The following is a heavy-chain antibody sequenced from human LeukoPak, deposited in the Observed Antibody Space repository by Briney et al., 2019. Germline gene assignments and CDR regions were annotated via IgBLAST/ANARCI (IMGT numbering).Heavy chain of an antibody. CDR1: GGSFSGYY. J-gene: IGHJ6*03. Sequence: SETLSLTCAVYGGSFSGYYWSWIRQPPGKGLEWIGEINHSGSTNYNPSLKSRATISVDTSKNQFSLKLSSVTAADTAVYYCARWVGSYLDYYYYMDVWGKGTTVTISS. CDR3: ARWVGSYLDYYYYMDV. D-gene: IGHD3-10*01. CDR2: INHSGST. V-gene: IGHV4-34*01.